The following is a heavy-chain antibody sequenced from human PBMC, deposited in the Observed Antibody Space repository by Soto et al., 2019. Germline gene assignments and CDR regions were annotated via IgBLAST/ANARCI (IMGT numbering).Heavy chain of an antibody. CDR3: ARDLQYRLRWEGGLGPFDY. J-gene: IGHJ4*02. CDR2: ISYDGSNK. CDR1: GFTFSSYA. Sequence: QVQLVESGGGVVQPGRSLRLSCAASGFTFSSYAMHWVRQAPGKGLEWVAVISYDGSNKYYADSVKGRFTISRDNSKNTLYLQMNSLRAEDTAVYYCARDLQYRLRWEGGLGPFDYWGQGTLVTGCS. D-gene: IGHD4-17*01. V-gene: IGHV3-30-3*01.